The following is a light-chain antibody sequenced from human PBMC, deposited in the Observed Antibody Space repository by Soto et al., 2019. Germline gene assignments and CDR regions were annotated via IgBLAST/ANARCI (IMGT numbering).Light chain of an antibody. J-gene: IGLJ3*02. V-gene: IGLV2-14*01. CDR3: CSYTTINSWV. CDR1: SSDVGAYNF. CDR2: EVS. Sequence: QSALTQPASVSGSPGQSITISCTGTSSDVGAYNFVSWYQQHPGKAPKLIIYEVSNRPSGVSDRFFGFKSGNTASLTFSGLQAEDEADYYCCSYTTINSWVFGGGTKVTVL.